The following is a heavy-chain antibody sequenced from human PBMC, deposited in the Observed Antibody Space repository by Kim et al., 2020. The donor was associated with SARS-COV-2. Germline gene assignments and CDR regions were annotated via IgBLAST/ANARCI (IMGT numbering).Heavy chain of an antibody. Sequence: GGSLRLSCAASGFTFSSYAMHWVRQAPGKGLEWVAVISYDGSNKYYADSVKGRFTISRDNSKNTLYLQMNSLRAEDTAVYYCARERVYYYDSSGYRYYY. D-gene: IGHD3-22*01. CDR2: ISYDGSNK. CDR1: GFTFSSYA. J-gene: IGHJ6*01. V-gene: IGHV3-30*04. CDR3: ARERVYYYDSSGYRYYY.